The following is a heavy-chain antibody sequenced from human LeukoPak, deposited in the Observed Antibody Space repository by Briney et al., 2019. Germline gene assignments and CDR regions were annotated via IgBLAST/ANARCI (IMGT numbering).Heavy chain of an antibody. D-gene: IGHD3-9*01. V-gene: IGHV1-2*02. Sequence: GASVKVSCKASGYTFTGYYMHWVRQAPGQGLEWMGWINPNSGGTNYAQKFQGRVTMTRDTSISTAYMELSRLRSDDPAVYYCARESIVRYFDWLLTRRNAFDIWGQGTMVTVSS. CDR2: INPNSGGT. CDR3: ARESIVRYFDWLLTRRNAFDI. J-gene: IGHJ3*02. CDR1: GYTFTGYY.